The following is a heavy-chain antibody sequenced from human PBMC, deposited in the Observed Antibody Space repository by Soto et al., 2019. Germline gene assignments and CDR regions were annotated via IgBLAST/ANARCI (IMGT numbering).Heavy chain of an antibody. CDR3: ARDSPEAAGSPLDI. D-gene: IGHD2-15*01. V-gene: IGHV3-48*04. J-gene: IGHJ3*02. CDR2: ISSSSTTI. CDR1: GFSLSTYG. Sequence: EVHLVESGGGLVQPGGSLRLSCAASGFSLSTYGRNWVRQAPGKGLEWISYISSSSTTIDHADSVKGRFTISRDNAKNSLYLQMNSLRAEDTAVSYCARDSPEAAGSPLDIWGQGTMVTVSS.